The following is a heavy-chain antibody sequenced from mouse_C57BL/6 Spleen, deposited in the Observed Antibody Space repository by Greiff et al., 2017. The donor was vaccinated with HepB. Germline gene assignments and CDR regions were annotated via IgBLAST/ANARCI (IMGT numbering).Heavy chain of an antibody. CDR2: IWSDGST. CDR1: GFSLTSYG. CDR3: ARHDYDPWYFDV. Sequence: VKLMESGPGLVAPSQSLSITCTVSGFSLTSYGVHWVRQPPGKGLEWLVVIWSDGSTTYNSALKSRLSISKDNSKSQVFLKMNSLQTDDTAMYYCARHDYDPWYFDVWGTGTTVTVSS. V-gene: IGHV2-6-1*01. J-gene: IGHJ1*03. D-gene: IGHD2-4*01.